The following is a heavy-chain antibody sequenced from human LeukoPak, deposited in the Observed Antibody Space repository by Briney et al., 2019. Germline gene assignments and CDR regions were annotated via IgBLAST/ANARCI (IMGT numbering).Heavy chain of an antibody. J-gene: IGHJ4*02. CDR1: GYTFTSYD. V-gene: IGHV1-8*01. CDR3: ARGRFRANDWGFVY. Sequence: ASVKVSCKASGYTFTSYDINWVRQATGQGLEWMGWMNPNSGNTGYAQKFQGRVTMTRNTSISTAYMELSSLRSEDTAVYYCARGRFRANDWGFVYWGQGTLVTVSS. CDR2: MNPNSGNT. D-gene: IGHD7-27*01.